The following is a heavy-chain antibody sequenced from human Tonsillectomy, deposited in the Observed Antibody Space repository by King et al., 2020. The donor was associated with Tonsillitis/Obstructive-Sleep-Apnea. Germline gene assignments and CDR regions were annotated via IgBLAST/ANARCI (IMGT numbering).Heavy chain of an antibody. V-gene: IGHV4-59*01. Sequence: QLQESGPGLVKPSETLSLTCTVSGGSISSYYWSWIRQPPGKGLEWIGYIYYSGSTNYNPSLKSRVTISVDTSKNQFSLKLSSVTAADTAGYYCARNYDFWSGYSLSYYYYYMDVWGKGTTVTVSS. CDR2: IYYSGST. J-gene: IGHJ6*03. CDR3: ARNYDFWSGYSLSYYYYYMDV. CDR1: GGSISSYY. D-gene: IGHD3-3*01.